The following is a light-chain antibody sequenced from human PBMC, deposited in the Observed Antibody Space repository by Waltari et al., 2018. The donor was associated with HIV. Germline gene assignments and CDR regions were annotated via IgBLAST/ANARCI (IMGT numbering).Light chain of an antibody. Sequence: EIVMTQSPATLYVSPGDRTILSCRASQSVTSNLAWYKQKPGQAPRLLIHSASTRATGIPARFSGSGSGTDFTLTISRLEPEDFAVYYCQQYGSSPRTFGQGTKLEIK. J-gene: IGKJ2*01. CDR2: SAS. V-gene: IGKV3-15*01. CDR1: QSVTSN. CDR3: QQYGSSPRT.